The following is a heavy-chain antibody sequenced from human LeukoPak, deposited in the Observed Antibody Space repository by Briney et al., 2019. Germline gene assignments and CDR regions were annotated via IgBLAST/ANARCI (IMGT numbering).Heavy chain of an antibody. Sequence: SETLSLTCTVSGGSITSSNYYWGWIRQPPGKGLEWIGSIYYSGSTYYNPSLKSRLTISVDTSRNQFSLRLSSVTAADTAVYYCARHAGGSGWEFDYWGQGTLVTVSS. J-gene: IGHJ4*02. CDR2: IYYSGST. V-gene: IGHV4-39*01. D-gene: IGHD6-19*01. CDR1: GGSITSSNYY. CDR3: ARHAGGSGWEFDY.